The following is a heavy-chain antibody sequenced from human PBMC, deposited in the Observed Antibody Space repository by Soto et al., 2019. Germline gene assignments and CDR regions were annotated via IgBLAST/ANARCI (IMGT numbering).Heavy chain of an antibody. V-gene: IGHV5-51*01. J-gene: IGHJ6*02. CDR2: IYPGDSDT. CDR1: GYSFANYW. Sequence: GESLKISCQGSGYSFANYWIAWVRQMPGKGLEWVGVIYPGDSDTRYSPSFRGQVTISADKSISHVYLQWSSLRASDTAMYYCARNRLRQYYYGMDVWGQGTTVTVSS. D-gene: IGHD3-10*01. CDR3: ARNRLRQYYYGMDV.